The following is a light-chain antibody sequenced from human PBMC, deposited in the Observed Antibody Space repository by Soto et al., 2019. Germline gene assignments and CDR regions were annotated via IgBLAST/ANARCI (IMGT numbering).Light chain of an antibody. V-gene: IGKV3-20*01. J-gene: IGKJ2*02. CDR1: HSITNDY. CDR3: QQYGSSPRT. CDR2: GAS. Sequence: ENVLTQSPGTLSLSPGERATLSCVASHSITNDYLAWYQQKPGQAPRLLIYGASYRATAIPDRFRGGGSGTDFTLPISRLEPEDFAVYYCQQYGSSPRTFGQGTRLEIK.